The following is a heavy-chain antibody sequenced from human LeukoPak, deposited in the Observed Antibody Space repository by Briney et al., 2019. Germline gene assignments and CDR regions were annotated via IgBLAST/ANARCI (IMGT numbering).Heavy chain of an antibody. D-gene: IGHD4-17*01. CDR2: ISSSSSYI. V-gene: IGHV3-21*01. J-gene: IGHJ4*02. CDR1: GFTFSSYS. CDR3: ASGRMTTVTTPYFDY. Sequence: GGSLRLSCAASGFTFSSYSMNWVRQAPGKGLEWVSSISSSSSYIYYADSVKGRFTISRDNAKNSLYLQMNSLRAEDTAVYYCASGRMTTVTTPYFDYWGQGTLVTVPS.